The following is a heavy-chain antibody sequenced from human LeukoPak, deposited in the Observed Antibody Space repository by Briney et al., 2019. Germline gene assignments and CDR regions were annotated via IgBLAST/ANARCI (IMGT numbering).Heavy chain of an antibody. Sequence: SVKVSCKASGYTFTSYAMHWLRQAPGQGLEWMGGIIPIFGTANYAQKFQGRVTITADESTSTAYMELSSLRSEDTAVYYCARGNDGSGSPSYYFYYMDVWGKGTTVTISS. D-gene: IGHD3-10*01. CDR3: ARGNDGSGSPSYYFYYMDV. J-gene: IGHJ6*03. V-gene: IGHV1-69*13. CDR2: IIPIFGTA. CDR1: GYTFTSYA.